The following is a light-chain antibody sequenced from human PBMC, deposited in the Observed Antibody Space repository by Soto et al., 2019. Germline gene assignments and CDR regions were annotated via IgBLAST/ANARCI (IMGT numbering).Light chain of an antibody. Sequence: QSVLTQSPSASASLGASVKLTCTLSSGHSSYAIAWHQQQPEKGPRYLMKLNSDGSHTKRDGIPDRFSGSSSGAERYLTISSLQSEDEADYYCQTWGTGIVVFGGGTKPTVL. V-gene: IGLV4-69*01. CDR2: LNSDGSH. CDR1: SGHSSYA. CDR3: QTWGTGIVV. J-gene: IGLJ2*01.